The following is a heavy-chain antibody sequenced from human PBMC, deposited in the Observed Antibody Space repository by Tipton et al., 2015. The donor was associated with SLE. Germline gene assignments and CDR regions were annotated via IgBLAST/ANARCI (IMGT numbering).Heavy chain of an antibody. V-gene: IGHV4-59*01. CDR1: GGSIGPYY. CDR2: IYFDGNS. D-gene: IGHD6-19*01. Sequence: LRLSCTVSGGSIGPYYWHWIRQSPGKALEWIGDIYFDGNSNGRGNYNPSLKSRVTMSVDPSKMQFSLNLNSVTAADTALYFCARGVAERLGLDFWGQGSLVTVSS. J-gene: IGHJ4*02. CDR3: ARGVAERLGLDF.